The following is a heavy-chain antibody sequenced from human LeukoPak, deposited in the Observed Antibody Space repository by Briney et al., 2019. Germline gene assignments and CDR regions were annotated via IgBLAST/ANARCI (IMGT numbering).Heavy chain of an antibody. J-gene: IGHJ4*02. Sequence: QTGGSLRLSCAASGFTFTTHWMSWVRQAPGKGLEWVANMKPDGSEIFYVDSVKGRFTISRDNAKNSLYLQMNSLRAEDTAVYYCARILGYSNWGQGILVTVSS. V-gene: IGHV3-7*03. CDR3: ARILGYSN. D-gene: IGHD5-18*01. CDR2: MKPDGSEI. CDR1: GFTFTTHW.